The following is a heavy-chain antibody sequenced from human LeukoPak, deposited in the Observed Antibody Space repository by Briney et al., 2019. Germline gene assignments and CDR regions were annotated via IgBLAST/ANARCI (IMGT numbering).Heavy chain of an antibody. J-gene: IGHJ4*02. CDR2: ISGSGGST. V-gene: IGHV3-23*01. Sequence: GGSLRLSCAASGFTFSSYAMSWVRQAPGKGLEWVSAISGSGGSTYYAYSVKGRFTISRDNSKNTLYLQMNSLRAEDTAVYYCAKDWSRLAAAGRGDYWGQGTLVTVSS. D-gene: IGHD6-13*01. CDR1: GFTFSSYA. CDR3: AKDWSRLAAAGRGDY.